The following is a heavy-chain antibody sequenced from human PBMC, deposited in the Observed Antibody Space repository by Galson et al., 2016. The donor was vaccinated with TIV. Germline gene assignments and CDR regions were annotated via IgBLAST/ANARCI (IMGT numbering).Heavy chain of an antibody. Sequence: SETLSLTCSVSGGSISRHYWSWVRQPPGKGLEWIAYIHSSGNTNYNPSLKSRVTISLDTSKNQFSLNLTSVTAADTAMYYFARGIMVRGVALHWFFDLWGRGTLVTVSS. D-gene: IGHD3-10*01. CDR3: ARGIMVRGVALHWFFDL. CDR1: GGSISRHY. V-gene: IGHV4-59*11. J-gene: IGHJ2*01. CDR2: IHSSGNT.